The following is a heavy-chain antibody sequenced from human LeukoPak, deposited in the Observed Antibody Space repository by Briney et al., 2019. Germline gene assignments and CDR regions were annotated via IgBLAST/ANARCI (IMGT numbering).Heavy chain of an antibody. V-gene: IGHV1-69*13. Sequence: AAVKVSCKASGGTFSSYAISWVRQAPGQGLEWMGGIIPIFGTANYAQKFQGRVTITADESTSTAYMELGSLRSEDTAVYYCARAGSSWYGIDYWGQGTLVTVSS. D-gene: IGHD6-13*01. CDR3: ARAGSSWYGIDY. J-gene: IGHJ4*02. CDR2: IIPIFGTA. CDR1: GGTFSSYA.